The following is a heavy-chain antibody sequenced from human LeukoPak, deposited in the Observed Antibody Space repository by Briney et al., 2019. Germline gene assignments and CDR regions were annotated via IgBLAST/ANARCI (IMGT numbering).Heavy chain of an antibody. Sequence: GGSLRLSCAASGFTFSSYAMSWVRQAPGKGLEWVSAISGSGGSTYYADSVKGRFTISRDNSKNTLYLQMNSLRAEDTAVYYCVKDVSSTVYYWYGMDVWGQGTTVTVSS. CDR1: GFTFSSYA. D-gene: IGHD2-2*01. J-gene: IGHJ6*02. V-gene: IGHV3-23*01. CDR3: VKDVSSTVYYWYGMDV. CDR2: ISGSGGST.